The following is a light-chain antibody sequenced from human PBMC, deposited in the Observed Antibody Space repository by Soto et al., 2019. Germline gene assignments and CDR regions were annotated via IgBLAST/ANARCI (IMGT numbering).Light chain of an antibody. J-gene: IGKJ1*01. CDR2: DAF. Sequence: ELVLTQSPGTLYLSPGERATLSCMASQSVSSSYLAWYQQKPGQAPRLLIYDAFSRATGIPDRFSGSGSGADFTLTISRLETEDFAVYYCQQYGSSAWTFGRGTKVEIK. V-gene: IGKV3-20*01. CDR3: QQYGSSAWT. CDR1: QSVSSSY.